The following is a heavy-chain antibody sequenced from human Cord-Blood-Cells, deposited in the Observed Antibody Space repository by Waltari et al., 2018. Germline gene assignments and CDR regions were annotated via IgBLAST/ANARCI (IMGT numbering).Heavy chain of an antibody. V-gene: IGHV3-30-3*01. Sequence: QVQLVESGGGVVQPGRSLRLSCAASGFTFSSYAMHWVRQAPGKGLRWVAVISYDGSNKYYADSVKGRFTISRDNSKNTLYLQMNSLRAEDTAVYYCARAAVATWYFDYWGQGTLVTVSS. CDR2: ISYDGSNK. D-gene: IGHD5-12*01. J-gene: IGHJ4*02. CDR1: GFTFSSYA. CDR3: ARAAVATWYFDY.